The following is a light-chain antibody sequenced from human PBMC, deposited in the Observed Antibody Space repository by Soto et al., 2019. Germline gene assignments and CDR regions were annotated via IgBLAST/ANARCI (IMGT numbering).Light chain of an antibody. Sequence: EIVLTQSPCTLSLSPAERATLSCRASHSLSTNYLAWYQQKPGQAPRLLMYGASSRPTGIPDRFIGSGSGTDFTLTISRLEPEDFAAYYCPHYCNLPFTFGGGTKVET. CDR2: GAS. CDR3: PHYCNLPFT. J-gene: IGKJ4*01. CDR1: HSLSTNY. V-gene: IGKV3-20*01.